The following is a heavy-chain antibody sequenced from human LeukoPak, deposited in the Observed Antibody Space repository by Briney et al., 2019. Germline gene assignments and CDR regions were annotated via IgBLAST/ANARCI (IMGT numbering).Heavy chain of an antibody. V-gene: IGHV4-59*08. Sequence: SETLSLTCTVSGGSISSSYWSWLRQPPGKGLEWIGYIDYSGNTNYNPSLKSRVTISVERSKNQFSLKMGSVTAADAAVYYCARATSYGDYVDYWGQGTLVTVSS. CDR2: IDYSGNT. CDR1: GGSISSSY. CDR3: ARATSYGDYVDY. J-gene: IGHJ4*02. D-gene: IGHD4-17*01.